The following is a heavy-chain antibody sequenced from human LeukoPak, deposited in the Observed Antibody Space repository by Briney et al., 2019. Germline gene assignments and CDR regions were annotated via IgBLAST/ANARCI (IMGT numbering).Heavy chain of an antibody. D-gene: IGHD3-3*01. J-gene: IGHJ4*02. V-gene: IGHV3-30*04. Sequence: PGGSLRLSCAASGFTFSSYAMHWVRQAPGKGLEWVAVIPYDGSNKYYADSVKGRFTISRDNSKNTLYLQMDSLRAEDTAVYYCARSARLMKGVVEVTALDDWGQGTLVTVSS. CDR1: GFTFSSYA. CDR2: IPYDGSNK. CDR3: ARSARLMKGVVEVTALDD.